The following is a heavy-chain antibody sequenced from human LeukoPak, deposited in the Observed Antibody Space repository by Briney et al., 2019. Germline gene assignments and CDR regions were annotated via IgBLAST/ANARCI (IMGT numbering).Heavy chain of an antibody. V-gene: IGHV3-23*01. CDR3: AKHPPPTYYYYGMDV. CDR1: GFTFSNYV. Sequence: GGSLRLSCAASGFTFSNYVMSWVRRAPGKGLEWVSAISGSGDSTYYADSVKGRFTISRDNSRNTLYLQMNSLRAEDTAVYYCAKHPPPTYYYYGMDVWGLGTTVTVSS. J-gene: IGHJ6*02. CDR2: ISGSGDST.